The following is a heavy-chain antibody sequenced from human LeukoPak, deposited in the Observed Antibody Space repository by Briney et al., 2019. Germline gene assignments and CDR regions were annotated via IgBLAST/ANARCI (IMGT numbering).Heavy chain of an antibody. CDR1: GFTFSSFA. V-gene: IGHV3-23*01. J-gene: IGHJ4*02. D-gene: IGHD2-15*01. Sequence: GGTLRLSCAASGFTFSSFAVSWVRQGPGKGLEWVSGISANGGGTYYANSVKGRFTISRDNSKNTLHLQMNSLRAEDAAVYYCAKATKAVVVDNFFDQWGQGTLVTVSS. CDR2: ISANGGGT. CDR3: AKATKAVVVDNFFDQ.